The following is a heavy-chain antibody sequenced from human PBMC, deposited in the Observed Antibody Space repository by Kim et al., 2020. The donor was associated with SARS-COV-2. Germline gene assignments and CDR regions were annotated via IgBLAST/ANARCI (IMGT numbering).Heavy chain of an antibody. CDR2: IYTSGST. CDR3: ARDSSGWVPGVTYRGGFDY. J-gene: IGHJ4*02. Sequence: SETLSLTCTVSGGSISSYYWSWIRQPAGKGLEWIGRIYTSGSTNYNPSLKSRVTMSVDTSKNQFSLKLSSVTAADTAVYYCARDSSGWVPGVTYRGGFDYWGQGTLVTVSS. V-gene: IGHV4-4*07. D-gene: IGHD6-19*01. CDR1: GGSISSYY.